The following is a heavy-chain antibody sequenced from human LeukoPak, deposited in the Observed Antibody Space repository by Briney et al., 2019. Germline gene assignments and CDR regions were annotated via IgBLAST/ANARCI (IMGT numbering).Heavy chain of an antibody. Sequence: SQTLSLTCTVSGGSISSGGYYWSWIRQPPGKGLEWIGYIFYSGSTYYNPSLKSRVTISVDTSKNQFSLKLSSVTAADTAVYYCARGGIVATVNGWFDPWGQGTLVTVSS. V-gene: IGHV4-30-4*08. CDR2: IFYSGST. CDR3: ARGGIVATVNGWFDP. CDR1: GGSISSGGYY. J-gene: IGHJ5*02. D-gene: IGHD5-12*01.